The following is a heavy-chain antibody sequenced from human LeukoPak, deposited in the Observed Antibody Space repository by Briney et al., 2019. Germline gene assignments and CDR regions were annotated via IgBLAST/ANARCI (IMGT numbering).Heavy chain of an antibody. CDR2: ITPNNGNI. J-gene: IGHJ3*02. D-gene: IGHD3-22*01. CDR1: GYTFTTYG. V-gene: IGHV1-18*01. CDR3: ARDWEYYYDSSGYGRGVDI. Sequence: ASVKVSCKASGYTFTTYGITWVRQAPGQGLEWMGWITPNNGNINYAQKFQGRFTMTTDTSTSTAYMELRSLRSDDTAVYYCARDWEYYYDSSGYGRGVDIWGQGTMVTVSS.